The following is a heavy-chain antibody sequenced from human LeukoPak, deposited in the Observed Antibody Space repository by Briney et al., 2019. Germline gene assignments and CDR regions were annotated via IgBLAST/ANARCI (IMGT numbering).Heavy chain of an antibody. V-gene: IGHV4-39*07. CDR3: ARRSSGSYYYFDY. D-gene: IGHD1-26*01. CDR2: IYYSGST. CDR1: GGSISSSSYY. Sequence: SETLSPTCTVSGGSISSSSYYWGWIRQPPGKGLEWIGSIYYSGSTYYNPSLKSRVTISLDTSKNQFSLKLSSVTAADTAVYYCARRSSGSYYYFDYWGQGTLVTVSS. J-gene: IGHJ4*02.